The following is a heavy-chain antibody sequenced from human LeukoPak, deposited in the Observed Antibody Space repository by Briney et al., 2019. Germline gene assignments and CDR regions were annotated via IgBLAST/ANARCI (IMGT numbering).Heavy chain of an antibody. D-gene: IGHD6-13*01. Sequence: ASVKVSCKASGYTFTGYYMHWVRQAPGQGFEWMGWINPNSGGTNYAQKFQGRVTMTRDTSTSTVYMELSSLRSEDTAVYYCARDLGYSNYWGQGTLVTVSS. J-gene: IGHJ4*02. CDR3: ARDLGYSNY. CDR2: INPNSGGT. V-gene: IGHV1-2*02. CDR1: GYTFTGYY.